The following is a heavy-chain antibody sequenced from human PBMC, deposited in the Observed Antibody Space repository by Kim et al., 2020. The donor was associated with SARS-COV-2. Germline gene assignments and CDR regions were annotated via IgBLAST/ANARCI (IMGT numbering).Heavy chain of an antibody. CDR2: ISYDGSNK. CDR3: AKDHDRYSSSSDGDYYY. D-gene: IGHD6-6*01. J-gene: IGHJ6*01. Sequence: GGSLRLSCAASGFTFSSYGMHWVRQAPGKGLEWVAVISYDGSNKYYADSVKGRFTISRDNSKNTLYLQMNSLRAEDTAVYYCAKDHDRYSSSSDGDYYY. V-gene: IGHV3-30*18. CDR1: GFTFSSYG.